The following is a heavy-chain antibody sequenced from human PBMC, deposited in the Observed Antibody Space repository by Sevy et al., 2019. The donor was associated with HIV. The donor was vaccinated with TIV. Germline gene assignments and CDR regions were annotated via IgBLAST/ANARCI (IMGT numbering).Heavy chain of an antibody. Sequence: SETLSLTCTVSGGSITSLYWNWIRQPPGKGLEWIANIYYNGHTNYNPSLKSLVTLSLDTSKNQFSLRLCSVTAADTAMYYCAGENAWGRGYSWGQGTLVTVSS. D-gene: IGHD1-26*01. J-gene: IGHJ4*02. V-gene: IGHV4-59*08. CDR2: IYYNGHT. CDR3: AGENAWGRGYS. CDR1: GGSITSLY.